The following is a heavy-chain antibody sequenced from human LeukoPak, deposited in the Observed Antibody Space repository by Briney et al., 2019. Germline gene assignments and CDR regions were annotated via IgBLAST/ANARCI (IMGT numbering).Heavy chain of an antibody. CDR2: IRSKANSYAT. V-gene: IGHV3-73*01. CDR1: GFTVSSNY. Sequence: PGGSLRLSCAASGFTVSSNYMSWVRQASGKGLEWVGRIRSKANSYATAYAASVKGRFTISRDDSKNTAYLQMNSLKTEDTAVYYCTRHEYASTYMTTVTIIDYWGQGTLVTVSS. D-gene: IGHD4-17*01. J-gene: IGHJ4*02. CDR3: TRHEYASTYMTTVTIIDY.